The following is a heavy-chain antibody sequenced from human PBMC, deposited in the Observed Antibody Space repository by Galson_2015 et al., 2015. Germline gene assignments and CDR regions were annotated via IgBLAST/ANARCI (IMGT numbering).Heavy chain of an antibody. V-gene: IGHV3-33*01. CDR3: ARGGPFPWAPYYGMDV. CDR1: GFTFSSYG. J-gene: IGHJ6*02. Sequence: SLRLSCAASGFTFSSYGMHWVRQAPGKGLEWVAVIWYDGSNKYYADSVKGRFTISRDNSKNTLYLQMNSLRAEDTAVYYCARGGPFPWAPYYGMDVWGQGTTVTVSS. D-gene: IGHD2-21*01. CDR2: IWYDGSNK.